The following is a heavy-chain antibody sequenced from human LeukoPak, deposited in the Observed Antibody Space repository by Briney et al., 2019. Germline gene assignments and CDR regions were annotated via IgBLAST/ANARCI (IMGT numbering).Heavy chain of an antibody. V-gene: IGHV4-34*01. Sequence: SETLSLTCAVYGGSFSGYYWSWIRQPPGKGLEWIGEINHSGSTNYNPSLKSRVTISVDTSKNQFSLKLSSVTAADTAVYYCARHAGYDYVWGSYRPTQKFDYWGQGTLVTVSS. J-gene: IGHJ4*02. CDR3: ARHAGYDYVWGSYRPTQKFDY. D-gene: IGHD3-16*02. CDR2: INHSGST. CDR1: GGSFSGYY.